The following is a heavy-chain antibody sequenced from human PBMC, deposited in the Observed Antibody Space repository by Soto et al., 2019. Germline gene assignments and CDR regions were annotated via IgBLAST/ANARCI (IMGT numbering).Heavy chain of an antibody. CDR1: GYTFTSYG. J-gene: IGHJ6*02. V-gene: IGHV7-4-1*01. D-gene: IGHD1-1*01. Sequence: ASVKVSCKASGYTFTSYGISWVRQAPGQGLEWMGWINTNTGNPTYAQGFTGRFVFSFDTSVSTAYLQICSLKAEDTAVYYCARDFLQSYYYYYYGMDVWGQGTTVTVSS. CDR3: ARDFLQSYYYYYYGMDV. CDR2: INTNTGNP.